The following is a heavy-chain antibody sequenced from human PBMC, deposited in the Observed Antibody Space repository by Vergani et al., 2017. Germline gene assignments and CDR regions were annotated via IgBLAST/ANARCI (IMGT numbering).Heavy chain of an antibody. J-gene: IGHJ4*02. D-gene: IGHD6-6*01. V-gene: IGHV1-69*01. Sequence: QVQLVQSGAEVKKPGSSVKVSCKASGGTFSSYAISWVRQAPGQGLEWMGGIIPIFGTANYAQKFQGRVTITADESTSTAYMELSSLRSEDTAVYYWASIGRTAARSGGSDYWGQGTLVTVSS. CDR1: GGTFSSYA. CDR3: ASIGRTAARSGGSDY. CDR2: IIPIFGTA.